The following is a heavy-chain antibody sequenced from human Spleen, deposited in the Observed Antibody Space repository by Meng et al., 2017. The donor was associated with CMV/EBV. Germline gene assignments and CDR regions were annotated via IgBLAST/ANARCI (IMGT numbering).Heavy chain of an antibody. D-gene: IGHD2-2*01. CDR1: YA. CDR2: ISGSGGGT. J-gene: IGHJ4*02. CDR3: AKAPIVVVPAATHLGYYVDY. V-gene: IGHV3-23*01. Sequence: YAMSWVRQAPGKGLEWVSAISGSGGGTYYADSVKGRFTISRDNSKNTLYLQMNSLRAEDTAIYYCAKAPIVVVPAATHLGYYVDYWGQGTLVTVSS.